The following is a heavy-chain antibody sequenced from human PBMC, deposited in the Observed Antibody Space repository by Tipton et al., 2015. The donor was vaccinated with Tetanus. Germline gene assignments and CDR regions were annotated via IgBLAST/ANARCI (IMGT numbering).Heavy chain of an antibody. CDR1: GGSVRGGSYQ. Sequence: TLSLTCTVSGGSVRGGSYQWNWIRQTPGKGLEWLAYISNSGSTNSNYSLKSRISISRDTSKNQFSLRLSSVTAADTAVYYCARPVKQWLVPVDSWGQGTLVTVSS. CDR2: ISNSGST. D-gene: IGHD6-19*01. CDR3: ARPVKQWLVPVDS. J-gene: IGHJ4*02. V-gene: IGHV4-61*01.